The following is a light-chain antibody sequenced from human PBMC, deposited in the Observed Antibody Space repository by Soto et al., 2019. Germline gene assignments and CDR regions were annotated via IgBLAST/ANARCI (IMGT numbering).Light chain of an antibody. CDR3: KSHTSVSTRV. Sequence: QSALTQPASVSGSPGQSIAISCTGTFSDVGGYDYVSWYQQHPDKAPKLMIYEVTKRPSGVSNRFSGSKSGNSAALTISGLQPEDEADYYCKSHTSVSTRVFGSGIKFTVL. CDR2: EVT. V-gene: IGLV2-14*01. J-gene: IGLJ1*01. CDR1: FSDVGGYDY.